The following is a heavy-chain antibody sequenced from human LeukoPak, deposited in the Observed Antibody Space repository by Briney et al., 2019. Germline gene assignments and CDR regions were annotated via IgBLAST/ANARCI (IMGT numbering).Heavy chain of an antibody. J-gene: IGHJ4*02. D-gene: IGHD1-1*01. CDR2: IYYSGSI. V-gene: IGHV4-59*01. CDR3: ARGPPPGPQLTPFDY. CDR1: GGSISSYY. Sequence: SETLSLTCTVSGGSISSYYWSWIRQPPGKGLEWIGYIYYSGSINYNPSLKSRVTISVDTSKNQFSLKLSSVTAADTAVYYCARGPPPGPQLTPFDYWGQGTLVTVSS.